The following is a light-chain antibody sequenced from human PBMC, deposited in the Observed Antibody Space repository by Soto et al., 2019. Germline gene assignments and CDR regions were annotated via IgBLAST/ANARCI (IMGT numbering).Light chain of an antibody. V-gene: IGKV1-9*01. Sequence: DIQLTQSPSFVSASVGDRVTLTCRASQGISSYLAWYQQKPGKAPKLLIYAASTLQSGVPSRFSGSGSGTEFTLTISCLQPEDFATYYCQQLNNYPLTFGGGTKVEIK. CDR3: QQLNNYPLT. CDR2: AAS. CDR1: QGISSY. J-gene: IGKJ4*01.